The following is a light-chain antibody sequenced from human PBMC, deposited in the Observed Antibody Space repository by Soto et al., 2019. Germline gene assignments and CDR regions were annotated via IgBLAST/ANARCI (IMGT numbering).Light chain of an antibody. CDR2: GAS. CDR3: QQYNNWPAIT. CDR1: QSIRSS. J-gene: IGKJ5*01. V-gene: IGKV3D-15*01. Sequence: EIVMTQSPASLSASAEERATLSCRASQSIRSSLNCYQQEPGQAARLLIYGASTRAPGMPARFSGSGSATEFTLTIISLQSEDFAVNYCQQYNNWPAITFGQGTRLEI.